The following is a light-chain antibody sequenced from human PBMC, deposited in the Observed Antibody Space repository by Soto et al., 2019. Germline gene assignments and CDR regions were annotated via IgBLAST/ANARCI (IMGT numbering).Light chain of an antibody. CDR1: QSVSSSY. V-gene: IGKV3-20*01. CDR2: GAS. Sequence: EIVLTQSPGTLSLSPGERATLSCRASQSVSSSYLAWYQQTPGQAPRLLIYGASSRATGIPDRFSGSGSGTDFNLTINRLEPKDFAVYYCHLYGTSPPRTFGQGTELEI. CDR3: HLYGTSPPRT. J-gene: IGKJ2*01.